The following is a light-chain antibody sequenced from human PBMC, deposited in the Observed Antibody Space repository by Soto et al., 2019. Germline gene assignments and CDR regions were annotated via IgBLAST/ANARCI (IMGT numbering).Light chain of an antibody. CDR2: EVN. CDR3: CSSVGSPNWV. Sequence: QSALTQPASVSGSPGQSITISCTGTSSDVGSCNCVSWYQQHPDKAPTLMIYEVNKRPSGISNRFSGSKSGNTASLTISGLQAEDEADYYCCSSVGSPNWVFGGGTQLTVL. V-gene: IGLV2-23*02. J-gene: IGLJ3*02. CDR1: SSDVGSCNC.